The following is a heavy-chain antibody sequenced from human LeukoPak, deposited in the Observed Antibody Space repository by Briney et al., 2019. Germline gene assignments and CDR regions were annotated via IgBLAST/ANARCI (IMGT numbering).Heavy chain of an antibody. CDR2: IIPIFGTA. CDR3: AREGRGVLRYFDKPTNYYYYMDV. D-gene: IGHD3-9*01. V-gene: IGHV1-69*13. Sequence: SVKVSCKASGGTFSSYAISWVRQAPGQGLEWMGGIIPIFGTANYAQKFQGRVTITADESTSTAYMELSSLRSEDTAVYYCAREGRGVLRYFDKPTNYYYYMDVWGKGTTVTISS. J-gene: IGHJ6*03. CDR1: GGTFSSYA.